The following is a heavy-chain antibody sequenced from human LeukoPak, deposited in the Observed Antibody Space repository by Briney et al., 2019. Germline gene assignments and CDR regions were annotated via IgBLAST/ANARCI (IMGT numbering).Heavy chain of an antibody. V-gene: IGHV4-31*03. CDR3: ARGGGNCNSTSCYGEV. Sequence: SETLSLTCTVSGGSISSGGYYWSWIRQHPGKGLEWIGYIYYSGSTYYNPSLKSRVTISVDTSKNQFSLKLSSVTAADTAVYYCARGGGNCNSTSCYGEVWGQGTLVTGSS. CDR2: IYYSGST. D-gene: IGHD2-2*01. J-gene: IGHJ4*02. CDR1: GGSISSGGYY.